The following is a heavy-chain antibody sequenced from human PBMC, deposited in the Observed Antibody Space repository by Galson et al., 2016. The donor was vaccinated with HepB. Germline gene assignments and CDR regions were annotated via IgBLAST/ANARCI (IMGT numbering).Heavy chain of an antibody. J-gene: IGHJ4*02. CDR2: MNPDSGRT. D-gene: IGHD4-17*01. CDR1: GYTFPRCD. Sequence: SCKASGYTFPRCDINWVRQATGLGLEWLGWMNPDSGRTGSAQKFQGRVTMTRDTSISTAYLELSSLTSEDTGVYFCARGRDYGDNPFDDWGQGTLVAVSS. CDR3: ARGRDYGDNPFDD. V-gene: IGHV1-8*01.